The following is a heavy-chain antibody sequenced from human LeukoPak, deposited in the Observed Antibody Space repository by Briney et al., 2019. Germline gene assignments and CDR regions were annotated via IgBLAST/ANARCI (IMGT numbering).Heavy chain of an antibody. V-gene: IGHV4-39*01. Sequence: PSETLSLTCTVSGVSISSSDYYWGWIRQPPGKGLEWIGSIYYSGRTYYNPPLKSRVTISEDTSKNHISLNLSSVTAADTAVYYCARHRTAINRYGPYDAFDIWGQGTMVTVSS. CDR3: ARHRTAINRYGPYDAFDI. CDR1: GVSISSSDYY. J-gene: IGHJ3*02. CDR2: IYYSGRT. D-gene: IGHD5-18*01.